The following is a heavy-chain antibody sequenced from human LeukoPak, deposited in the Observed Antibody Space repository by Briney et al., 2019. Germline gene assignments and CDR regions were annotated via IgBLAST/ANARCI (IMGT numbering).Heavy chain of an antibody. CDR3: AKEGDYDILTCYYSDY. D-gene: IGHD3-9*01. CDR1: GFTFSDYY. Sequence: PGGSLRLSCAASGFTFSDYYMNWIRQAPGKGLEWVSYISSSGSTIYYADSVKGRFTISRDNAKNSLYLQMNSLRAEDTAVYYCAKEGDYDILTCYYSDYWGQGTLVTVSS. CDR2: ISSSGSTI. J-gene: IGHJ4*02. V-gene: IGHV3-11*04.